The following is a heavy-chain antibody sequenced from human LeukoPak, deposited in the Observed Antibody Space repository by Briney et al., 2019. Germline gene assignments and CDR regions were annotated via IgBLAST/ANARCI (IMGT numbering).Heavy chain of an antibody. J-gene: IGHJ4*02. Sequence: PSETLSLTCTVSGVSISTYYWSWIRQPPGKGPEWIGYIYSSGTTNYNPSLKSRVTISIDTSKNKFSLKLTSVTAADTAVYYCAREANYYGSGSYFEGTFDHWGQGSLVIVSS. CDR1: GVSISTYY. D-gene: IGHD3-10*01. CDR2: IYSSGTT. V-gene: IGHV4-59*01. CDR3: AREANYYGSGSYFEGTFDH.